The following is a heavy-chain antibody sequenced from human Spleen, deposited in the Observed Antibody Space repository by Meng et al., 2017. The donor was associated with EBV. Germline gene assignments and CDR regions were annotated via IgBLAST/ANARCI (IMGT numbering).Heavy chain of an antibody. CDR3: ARDQPVVDYVWGSYRALDY. CDR1: GYTFNPYG. V-gene: IGHV1-18*01. J-gene: IGHJ4*02. CDR2: TSAYNGNT. Sequence: QVQLVQSGAEVKKPGASVKVSCKASGYTFNPYGISWVRQAPGHGLEWMGWTSAYNGNTHYAEDLQDRVIMTTDTSTTTAYMELRSLRSDDTAVYYCARDQPVVDYVWGSYRALDYWGQGTLVTVSS. D-gene: IGHD3-16*02.